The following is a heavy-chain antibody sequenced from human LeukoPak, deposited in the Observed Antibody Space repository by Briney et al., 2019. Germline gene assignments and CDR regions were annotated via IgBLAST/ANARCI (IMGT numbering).Heavy chain of an antibody. Sequence: QTGGSLRLSCAASGFTFSSYGMHWVRQAPGKGLEWVAVIWYDGSNKYYADFVKGRFTISRDNSKNTLYLQMNSLRAEDTAVYKCTRGGVALTGGYYFDYWGQGSLVTVSS. D-gene: IGHD3-16*01. CDR2: IWYDGSNK. V-gene: IGHV3-33*01. CDR3: TRGGVALTGGYYFDY. CDR1: GFTFSSYG. J-gene: IGHJ4*02.